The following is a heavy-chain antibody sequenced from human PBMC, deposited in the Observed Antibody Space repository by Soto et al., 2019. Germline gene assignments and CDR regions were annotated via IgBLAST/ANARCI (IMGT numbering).Heavy chain of an antibody. V-gene: IGHV4-31*03. CDR2: IYYSGST. CDR1: GGSISSGGYY. CDR3: ARGGRRSPGLDV. J-gene: IGHJ6*02. Sequence: QVQLQESGPGLVKPSQTLSLTCTVSGGSISSGGYYWSWIRQHPGKGLEWIGYIYYSGSTYYNPSLNSRVTISVDPSKNQFSLKLSSVPAADTAVYYCARGGRRSPGLDVWGQGTTVTVSS.